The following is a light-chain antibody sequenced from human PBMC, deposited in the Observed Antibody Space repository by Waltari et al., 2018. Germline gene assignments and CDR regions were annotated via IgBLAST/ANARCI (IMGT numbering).Light chain of an antibody. CDR2: DAS. V-gene: IGKV3-20*01. CDR3: QKYVNLPAT. J-gene: IGKJ1*01. Sequence: EIVLTQSPGTLSLSPGERATLSCRASQSVGKYLAWYQQKPGQAPRLLMYDASTRATCIPDRFSGSGSGTDVSLTISRLEPEDFAVYYCQKYVNLPATFGQGTKVEIK. CDR1: QSVGKY.